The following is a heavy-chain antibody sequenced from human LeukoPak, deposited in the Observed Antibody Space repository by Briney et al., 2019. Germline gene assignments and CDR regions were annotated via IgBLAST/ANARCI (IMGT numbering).Heavy chain of an antibody. D-gene: IGHD1-26*01. CDR1: GFTFNDYY. V-gene: IGHV3-11*04. J-gene: IGHJ3*02. CDR3: ARGEYSGSYSSAFDI. CDR2: MSSSGSTI. Sequence: GGSLRLSCAASGFTFNDYYMSWIRQAPGKGLEWVSYMSSSGSTIYYADSVKGRFTISRDNAKNSLYLQMNSLRAEDTAVYYCARGEYSGSYSSAFDIWGQGTMVTVSS.